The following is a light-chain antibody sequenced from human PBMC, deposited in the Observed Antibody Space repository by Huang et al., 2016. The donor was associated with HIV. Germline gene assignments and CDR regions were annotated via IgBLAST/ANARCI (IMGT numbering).Light chain of an antibody. Sequence: EIVMTQSPATLSVSPGERATLSCSASQSVSSDLAWYQQKPGQAPRILIYGASTRATGIPARFSGSGSETEFTLTISSLQSEDFAVYYCQQYNNWPPMYTFGQGTKLEIK. CDR1: QSVSSD. J-gene: IGKJ2*01. V-gene: IGKV3-15*01. CDR2: GAS. CDR3: QQYNNWPPMYT.